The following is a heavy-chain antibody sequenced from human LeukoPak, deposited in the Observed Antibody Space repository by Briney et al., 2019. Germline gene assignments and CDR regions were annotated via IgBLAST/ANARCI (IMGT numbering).Heavy chain of an antibody. V-gene: IGHV4-59*01. Sequence: SETLSLTCTVSGGSMSRYYWSWIRQPPGKGLEWIGYMYYSGSTKYNPSLKSRVTISVDTSKNQFSLKLSSVTAADTAVYYCARSSTGSYFDYWGQGTLVTVSS. CDR1: GGSMSRYY. J-gene: IGHJ4*02. D-gene: IGHD3-3*02. CDR2: MYYSGST. CDR3: ARSSTGSYFDY.